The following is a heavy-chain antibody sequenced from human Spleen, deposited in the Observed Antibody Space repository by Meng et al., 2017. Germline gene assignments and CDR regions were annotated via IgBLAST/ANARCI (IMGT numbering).Heavy chain of an antibody. V-gene: IGHV1-69*06. CDR1: GGSFSNNA. J-gene: IGHJ4*02. Sequence: QVQLVESGGEVKKPGSSVKVSCKASGGSFSNNAISWVRQAPGQGLEWMGGIIPIFGTANYAQKFQGRVTITADKSTSTAYMELSSLRSEDTAVYYCARGSSSSSSRQRYYFDYWGQGTLVTVSS. CDR2: IIPIFGTA. D-gene: IGHD6-6*01. CDR3: ARGSSSSSSRQRYYFDY.